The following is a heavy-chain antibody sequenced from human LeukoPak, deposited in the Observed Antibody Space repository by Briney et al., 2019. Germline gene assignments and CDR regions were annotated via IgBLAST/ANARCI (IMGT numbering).Heavy chain of an antibody. CDR1: GFTVSSNY. V-gene: IGHV3-66*01. CDR3: ARAGCAGGTCLYYFDS. Sequence: QPGGSLRLSCAASGFTVSSNYVSWVRQAPGKGLEWVSVLYSGGTTYYADSVRGRFTISRDNSKNTLYLQMNSLRAEDTAVYYCARAGCAGGTCLYYFDSWGQGTLVTVSS. J-gene: IGHJ4*02. D-gene: IGHD2-15*01. CDR2: LYSGGTT.